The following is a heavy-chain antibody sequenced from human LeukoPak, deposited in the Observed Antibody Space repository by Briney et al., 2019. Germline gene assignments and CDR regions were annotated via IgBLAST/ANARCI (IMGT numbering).Heavy chain of an antibody. J-gene: IGHJ4*02. V-gene: IGHV1-18*04. CDR2: ISAYNGNT. D-gene: IGHD3-9*01. CDR3: ARDLSRYFDWLLHLDY. CDR1: GYTLTSYG. Sequence: ASVKVSCKASGYTLTSYGISWVRQAPGQGLEWMGWISAYNGNTNYAQKLQGRVTMTTDTSTSTAYMELRSLRSDDTAVYYCARDLSRYFDWLLHLDYWGQGTLVTVSS.